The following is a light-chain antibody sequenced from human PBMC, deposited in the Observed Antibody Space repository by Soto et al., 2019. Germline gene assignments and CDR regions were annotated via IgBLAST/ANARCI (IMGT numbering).Light chain of an antibody. CDR2: AAS. CDR3: QQSYTAPLT. Sequence: DIQMTQSPSSLSASVGDRVTITCRASQSISTYLNWYQQKPGKAPNLLIFAASTLQSGVPSRFSGRGSGTDFPLTIRSLQPQDFATYYCQQSYTAPLTFGGGTKVEIK. CDR1: QSISTY. V-gene: IGKV1-39*01. J-gene: IGKJ4*01.